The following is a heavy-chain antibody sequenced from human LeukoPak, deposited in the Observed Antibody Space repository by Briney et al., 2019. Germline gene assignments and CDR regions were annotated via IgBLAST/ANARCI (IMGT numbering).Heavy chain of an antibody. J-gene: IGHJ6*04. CDR2: ISGSGGSR. V-gene: IGHV3-23*01. Sequence: GGSLRLSCGASGFTFTSYGMNWVRQAPGKGLQWVSGISGSGGSRYYADSVKGRFTISRDNSKNTLYLQMNSLRAEDTAVYYCAELGITMIGGVWGKGTTVTISS. D-gene: IGHD3-10*02. CDR3: AELGITMIGGV. CDR1: GFTFTSYG.